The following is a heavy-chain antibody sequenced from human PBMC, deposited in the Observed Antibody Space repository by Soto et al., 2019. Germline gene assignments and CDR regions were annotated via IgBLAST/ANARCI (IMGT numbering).Heavy chain of an antibody. CDR2: ISDSGGST. D-gene: IGHD5-12*01. CDR1: GFTFNNYA. CDR3: ANPRDIYYRFYFDY. Sequence: PGGSLRLSCAASGFTFNNYAMSWVRQAPGKGLEWVSGISDSGGSTYYADSVKGRFTISRDNSKNTLYLQMNSLRAEDTAIYYCANPRDIYYRFYFDYWGQGTLVTVSS. V-gene: IGHV3-23*01. J-gene: IGHJ4*02.